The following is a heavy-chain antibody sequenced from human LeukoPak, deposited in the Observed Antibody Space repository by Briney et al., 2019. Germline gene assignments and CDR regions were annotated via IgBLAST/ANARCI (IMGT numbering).Heavy chain of an antibody. CDR2: ISGSGGST. CDR1: GFTFSSYA. CDR3: AKYTDDYSDY. J-gene: IGHJ4*02. V-gene: IGHV3-23*01. D-gene: IGHD5-24*01. Sequence: PGGSLRLSYAAYGFTFSSYAMSWVRQAPGKGLEWVSAISGSGGSTYYADSVKGRFTISRDNSKNTLYLQMNSLRAEDTAVYYCAKYTDDYSDYWGQGTLVTVSS.